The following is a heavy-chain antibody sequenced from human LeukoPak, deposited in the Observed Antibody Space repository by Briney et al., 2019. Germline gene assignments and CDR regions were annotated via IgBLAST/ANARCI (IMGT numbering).Heavy chain of an antibody. CDR1: GGTFSSYA. V-gene: IGHV1-69*04. D-gene: IGHD3-22*01. J-gene: IGHJ4*02. CDR3: ARETYYDSSGSQASRYFDY. Sequence: SVKVSCKASGGTFSSYAISWVRQAPGQGLEWMGRIIPIFGIVNYAQKFQGRVTITADKSTSTAYMELSSLRSEDTAVYYCARETYYDSSGSQASRYFDYWGQGTLVTVSS. CDR2: IIPIFGIV.